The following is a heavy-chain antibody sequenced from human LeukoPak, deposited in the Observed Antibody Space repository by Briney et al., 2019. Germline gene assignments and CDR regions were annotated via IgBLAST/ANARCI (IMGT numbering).Heavy chain of an antibody. CDR1: GFTFSIYS. J-gene: IGHJ4*02. V-gene: IGHV3-21*01. CDR2: ISSSSSYI. D-gene: IGHD3-3*01. CDR3: AREDFWSGYSIDY. Sequence: GGSLRLSCAASGFTFSIYSMTWVRQAPGKGLEWVSSISSSSSYIYYADSVKARFTISRDNAKNSLYLQMNSLRAEDMAVYYCAREDFWSGYSIDYWGQGTLVTVSS.